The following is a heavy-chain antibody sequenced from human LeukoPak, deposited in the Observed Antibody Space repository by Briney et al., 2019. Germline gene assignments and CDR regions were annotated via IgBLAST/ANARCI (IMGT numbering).Heavy chain of an antibody. CDR1: GFTFSSYA. Sequence: GGSLRLSCAASGFTFSSYAMSWVRQAPGKGLEWVSAMSDSGAATNYADSVKGRLTISRDNSKNTLYLQMNSLRAEDTALYYCAKRSCSCGSSNFDYWGQGTLVTVSS. D-gene: IGHD2-15*01. CDR2: MSDSGAAT. J-gene: IGHJ4*02. CDR3: AKRSCSCGSSNFDY. V-gene: IGHV3-23*01.